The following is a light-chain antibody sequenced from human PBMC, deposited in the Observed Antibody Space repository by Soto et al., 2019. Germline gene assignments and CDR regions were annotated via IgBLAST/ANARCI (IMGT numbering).Light chain of an antibody. Sequence: EIVLTQSPGTLSLSPGERATLSCRASQSVSSSYLAWYQQKPDQAPRLLIYGASGRATGIPDRFSGSGSGTDFTLTNSRLEPEDFAVYYCQQYGSSPSITFGQGTRLEIK. V-gene: IGKV3-20*01. J-gene: IGKJ5*01. CDR2: GAS. CDR3: QQYGSSPSIT. CDR1: QSVSSSY.